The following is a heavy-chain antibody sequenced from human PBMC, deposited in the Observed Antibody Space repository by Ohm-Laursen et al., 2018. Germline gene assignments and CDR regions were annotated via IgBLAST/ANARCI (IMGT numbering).Heavy chain of an antibody. CDR2: VSYDERYK. Sequence: SLRLSCAASGFIFRNFGMHWVRQAPGKGLEWVAVVSYDERYKNYVDSVKGRFTVSRDNSKDTLYLQMNSLRNEDTAIYYCAKDVGVAFAYDSWGQGTLVTVSS. V-gene: IGHV3-30*18. J-gene: IGHJ4*02. D-gene: IGHD2-15*01. CDR3: AKDVGVAFAYDS. CDR1: GFIFRNFG.